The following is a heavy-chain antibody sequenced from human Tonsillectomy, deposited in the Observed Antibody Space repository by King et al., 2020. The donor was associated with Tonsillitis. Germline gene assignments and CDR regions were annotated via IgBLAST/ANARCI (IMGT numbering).Heavy chain of an antibody. V-gene: IGHV3-23*04. CDR1: GFTFSSYA. Sequence: VQLVESGGGLVQPGGSLRLSCAASGFTFSSYAMSWVRQAPGKGLEWVSAISGSGGSTYYADSVKGRFTISRDNSKNTLYLQMNSLRAEDTAVYYCAKENAGQVLLWFGELLTTWGQGTLVTVSS. CDR2: ISGSGGST. CDR3: AKENAGQVLLWFGELLTT. D-gene: IGHD3-10*01. J-gene: IGHJ5*02.